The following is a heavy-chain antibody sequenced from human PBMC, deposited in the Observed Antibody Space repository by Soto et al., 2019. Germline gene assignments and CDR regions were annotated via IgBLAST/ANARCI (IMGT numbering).Heavy chain of an antibody. D-gene: IGHD2-15*01. J-gene: IGHJ6*02. CDR2: IYYRSKWFH. CDR3: ARVHCSAGTCLDGLDF. Sequence: SQTLSLTCVISGDSVSSNGAGWNWTRQSPSRGLQWRGRIYYRSKWFHDYAASVESRMAINPDTARNQFSLQLNYVTPEDTAVYYCARVHCSAGTCLDGLDFWGQGTTVTVSS. V-gene: IGHV6-1*01. CDR1: GDSVSSNGAG.